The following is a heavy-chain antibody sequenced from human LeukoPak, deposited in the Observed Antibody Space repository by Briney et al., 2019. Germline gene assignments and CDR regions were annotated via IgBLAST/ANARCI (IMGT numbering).Heavy chain of an antibody. Sequence: SETLSLTCTVSGGSINNYYWSWIRQPPGKGLEWIGYIHYSGSTNYNPSLKSRVTMSVDTSKNQFSLKVNSVTAADTAVYFCARHRGPTASTFEIWGQGTMATVSS. D-gene: IGHD2-21*02. J-gene: IGHJ3*02. CDR1: GGSINNYY. CDR2: IHYSGST. CDR3: ARHRGPTASTFEI. V-gene: IGHV4-59*08.